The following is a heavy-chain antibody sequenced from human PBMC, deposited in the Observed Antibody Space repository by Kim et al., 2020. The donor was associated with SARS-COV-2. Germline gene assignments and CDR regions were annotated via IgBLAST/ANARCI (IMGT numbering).Heavy chain of an antibody. V-gene: IGHV3-48*04. CDR3: ARVWLSGHDYAAFEV. CDR2: INTISSIM. J-gene: IGHJ3*01. CDR1: GFIFSDYP. Sequence: GGSLRLSCEASGFIFSDYPLQWVRQAPGRGLEWISYINTISSIMHYADSVKGRFIISRDNAKSSSYLEMSNLRAEATAAYYCARVWLSGHDYAAFEV. D-gene: IGHD5-12*01.